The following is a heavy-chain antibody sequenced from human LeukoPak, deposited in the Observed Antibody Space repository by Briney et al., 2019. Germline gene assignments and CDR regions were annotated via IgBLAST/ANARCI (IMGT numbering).Heavy chain of an antibody. Sequence: NPSETLSLTRAVSGGSISSSNWWSWVRQPPGKGLEWIGEIYHSGSTNYNPPLKSRVTISVDKSKNQFSLNLSSVTAADTAVYYCAREHYDFWSGSQRRGYFDYWGQGTLVTVSS. V-gene: IGHV4-4*02. CDR1: GGSISSSNW. CDR2: IYHSGST. J-gene: IGHJ4*02. D-gene: IGHD3-3*01. CDR3: AREHYDFWSGSQRRGYFDY.